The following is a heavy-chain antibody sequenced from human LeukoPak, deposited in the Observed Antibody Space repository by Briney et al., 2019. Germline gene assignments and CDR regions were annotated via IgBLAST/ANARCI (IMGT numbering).Heavy chain of an antibody. D-gene: IGHD2-2*01. CDR3: AKAFSGSSTRCYVQ. J-gene: IGHJ4*02. Sequence: GRSLRLSCAASGFTFSSYGMHRVRQAPGKGLEWVAVISYDGSNKYYADSVKGRFTISRDNSKNTLYLQMNSLRAEDTAVYYCAKAFSGSSTRCYVQWGQGTLVTVSS. CDR1: GFTFSSYG. V-gene: IGHV3-30*18. CDR2: ISYDGSNK.